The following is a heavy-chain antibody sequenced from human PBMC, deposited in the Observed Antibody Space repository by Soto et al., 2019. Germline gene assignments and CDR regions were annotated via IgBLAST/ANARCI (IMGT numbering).Heavy chain of an antibody. CDR2: ISGSGGST. Sequence: GGSLRLSCAASGFTFSSYAMSWVRQAPGKGLEWVSAISGSGGSTYYADSVKGRFTISRDNSKNTLYLQMNSLRAEDTAVYYCAKDRVEVAATPKYYYYYYMDVWGKGTTVTVSS. V-gene: IGHV3-23*01. CDR1: GFTFSSYA. D-gene: IGHD2-15*01. J-gene: IGHJ6*03. CDR3: AKDRVEVAATPKYYYYYYMDV.